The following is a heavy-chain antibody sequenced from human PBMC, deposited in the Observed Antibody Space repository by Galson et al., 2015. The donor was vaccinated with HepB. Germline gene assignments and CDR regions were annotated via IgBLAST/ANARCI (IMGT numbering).Heavy chain of an antibody. D-gene: IGHD2-15*01. Sequence: SLRLSCAASGFTFRSYAMSWVRRAPGKGLEWVSGISGNGGDTFYVDSVKGRFTISRDNFQNTLYLQMNSLRVEDTAVYYCAKATLDGVVVVVATSDYFYHCMDVWGQGTTVTVS. V-gene: IGHV3-23*01. CDR3: AKATLDGVVVVVATSDYFYHCMDV. CDR2: ISGNGGDT. J-gene: IGHJ6*02. CDR1: GFTFRSYA.